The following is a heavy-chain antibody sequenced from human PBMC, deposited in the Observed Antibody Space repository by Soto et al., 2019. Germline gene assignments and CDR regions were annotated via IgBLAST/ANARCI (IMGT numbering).Heavy chain of an antibody. D-gene: IGHD1-26*01. CDR2: TYYKSRHYN. V-gene: IGHV6-1*01. Sequence: PSQTLSLTCAISGDSVSSNSAAWNWLRQSPSRGLEWLGRTYYKSRHYNDYAVSVKSRITINPDTSKNQFSLQLNSATPEDTAVYYCASGSFGIWGQGTMVTVSS. J-gene: IGHJ3*02. CDR1: GDSVSSNSAA. CDR3: ASGSFGI.